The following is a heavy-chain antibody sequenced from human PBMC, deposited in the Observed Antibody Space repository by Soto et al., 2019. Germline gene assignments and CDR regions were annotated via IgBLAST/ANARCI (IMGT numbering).Heavy chain of an antibody. Sequence: EVQLVESGGGLVQPGGSLRLSCAASGFTFSNYLIHWVRQAPGQGLEYVSAIESNGLRTYYADFVKGRFKISRDNSKNAVDLQMSSLTAGDTAVYYCVRVDWYGVARWGQGTRVTVSS. J-gene: IGHJ4*02. D-gene: IGHD3-9*01. V-gene: IGHV3-64D*08. CDR1: GFTFSNYL. CDR2: IESNGLRT. CDR3: VRVDWYGVAR.